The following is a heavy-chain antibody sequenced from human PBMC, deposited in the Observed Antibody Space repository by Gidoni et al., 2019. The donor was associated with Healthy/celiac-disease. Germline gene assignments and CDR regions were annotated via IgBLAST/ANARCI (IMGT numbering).Heavy chain of an antibody. V-gene: IGHV3-7*01. D-gene: IGHD2-2*01. CDR1: GFTFSSYW. J-gene: IGHJ4*02. Sequence: EVQLVESGGGLVQPGGSLRLSCAASGFTFSSYWMSWVRQAPGKGLAWVANIKQDGSEKYYVDSVKGRFTISRDNAKNSLYLQMNSLRAEDTAVYYCARGLCSSTSCYGIDYWGQGTLVTVSS. CDR3: ARGLCSSTSCYGIDY. CDR2: IKQDGSEK.